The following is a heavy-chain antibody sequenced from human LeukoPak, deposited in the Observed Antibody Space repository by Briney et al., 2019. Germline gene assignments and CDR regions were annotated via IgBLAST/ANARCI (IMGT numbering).Heavy chain of an antibody. Sequence: ASVKVSCKASGYXFTGYYIHWVRQAPGQGLEWLGWINPNSGGTNYAQKFQGRVTMTRDTSISTAYMELSRLRSDDTAVYYCATYSSGWYYFDYWGQGTLVTVSS. V-gene: IGHV1-2*02. D-gene: IGHD6-19*01. CDR1: GYXFTGYY. J-gene: IGHJ4*02. CDR3: ATYSSGWYYFDY. CDR2: INPNSGGT.